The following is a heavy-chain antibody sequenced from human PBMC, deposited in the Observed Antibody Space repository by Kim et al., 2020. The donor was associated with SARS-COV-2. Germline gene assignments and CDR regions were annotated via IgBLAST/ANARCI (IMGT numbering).Heavy chain of an antibody. CDR3: TRASVRGGDY. CDR2: TT. J-gene: IGHJ4*02. V-gene: IGHV3-49*02. Sequence: TTGDDSSVKGRFTISRDDSKSIAYLQMNSLKTEDTAVYYCTRASVRGGDYWGQGTLVTVSS. D-gene: IGHD3-10*01.